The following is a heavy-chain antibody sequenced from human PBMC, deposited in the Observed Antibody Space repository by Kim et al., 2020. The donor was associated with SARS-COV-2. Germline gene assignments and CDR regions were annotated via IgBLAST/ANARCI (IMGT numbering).Heavy chain of an antibody. Sequence: SETLSLTCTVSGGSISSSSSYWGWIRQPPGKGLEWIGSIYYSGSTYYNPSLKSRVTISVDTSKSQFSLKLSSVTAADTAGYYCARHRGRFGDHYYYYGMDVWGQGTTVTVSS. V-gene: IGHV4-39*01. J-gene: IGHJ6*02. CDR2: IYYSGST. CDR1: GGSISSSSSY. CDR3: ARHRGRFGDHYYYYGMDV. D-gene: IGHD3-10*01.